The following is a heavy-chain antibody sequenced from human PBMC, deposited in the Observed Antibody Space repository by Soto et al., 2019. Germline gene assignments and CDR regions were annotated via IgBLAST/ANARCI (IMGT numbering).Heavy chain of an antibody. CDR1: GFTFTSYH. CDR3: ARGVVVVTATYGMDV. J-gene: IGHJ6*02. V-gene: IGHV3-64*01. D-gene: IGHD2-15*01. Sequence: PGDTLKLSCASSGFTFTSYHMHLVRQAPGKGLEYVSAISSNGGSTYYANPVKGRFTISRDNSKNTLYLQMGSLRAEDMAVYYCARGVVVVTATYGMDVWGQGT. CDR2: ISSNGGST.